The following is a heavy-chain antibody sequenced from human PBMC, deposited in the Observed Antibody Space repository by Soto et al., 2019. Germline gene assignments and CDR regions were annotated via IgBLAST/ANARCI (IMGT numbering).Heavy chain of an antibody. V-gene: IGHV1-3*01. Sequence: ASVKVSCKASGYTFTSYAMHWVRQAPGQRLEWMGWINAGNGNTKYSQKFQGRVTITRDTSASTAYMELSSLRSEDTAVYYCARVRSNYYDSSGYYSRKDAFDIWGQGTMVTVSS. CDR2: INAGNGNT. J-gene: IGHJ3*02. CDR3: ARVRSNYYDSSGYYSRKDAFDI. D-gene: IGHD3-22*01. CDR1: GYTFTSYA.